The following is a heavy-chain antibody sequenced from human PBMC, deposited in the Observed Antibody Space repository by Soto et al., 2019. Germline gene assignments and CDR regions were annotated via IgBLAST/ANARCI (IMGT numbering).Heavy chain of an antibody. CDR3: ARDRGDYYDSSGYYLGVWFDP. V-gene: IGHV4-38-2*02. CDR2: IYHSGNT. J-gene: IGHJ5*02. Sequence: SETLSLTCVVSGYSISSGYYWGWIRQPPGKELEWIASIYHSGNTFYNPSLKSRVTISVDTSKNQFSLKLSSVTAAGTAVYYCARDRGDYYDSSGYYLGVWFDPWGQGTLVTVSS. CDR1: GYSISSGYY. D-gene: IGHD3-22*01.